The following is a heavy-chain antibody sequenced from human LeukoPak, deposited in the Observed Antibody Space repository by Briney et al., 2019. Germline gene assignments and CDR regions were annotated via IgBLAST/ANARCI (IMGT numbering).Heavy chain of an antibody. Sequence: TSETLSLTCTVSGGSISSYYWSWIRQPPGKGLEWIGYIYYSGSTNYNPSLKSRVTISVDTSKNQFSLKLSSVTAADTAVYYCARRDYSSSDYFDYWGQGTLVTVSS. CDR1: GGSISSYY. CDR2: IYYSGST. CDR3: ARRDYSSSDYFDY. D-gene: IGHD6-6*01. V-gene: IGHV4-59*01. J-gene: IGHJ4*02.